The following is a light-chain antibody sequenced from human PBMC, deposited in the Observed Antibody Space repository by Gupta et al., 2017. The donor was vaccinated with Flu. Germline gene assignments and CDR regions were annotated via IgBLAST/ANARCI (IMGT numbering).Light chain of an antibody. J-gene: IGKJ1*01. CDR2: KVS. CDR3: MHEINCPWT. Sequence: DVVMTQSPLSLNVTLGQSASISCTSSERRVYIDGNTYLHWFQQRPGHAPRRLINKVSNRDSGVPDRFSGSGSGTEFTLKISRVEAEDVGVYYCMHEINCPWTFGQGTKVEI. CDR1: ERRVYIDGNTY. V-gene: IGKV2-30*01.